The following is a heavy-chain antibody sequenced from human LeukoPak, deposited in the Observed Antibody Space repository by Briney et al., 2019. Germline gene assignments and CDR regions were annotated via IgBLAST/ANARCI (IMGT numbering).Heavy chain of an antibody. CDR2: IKQDGSEK. Sequence: GGSLRLSCAASGFTFTSYWMSGVRQAPGKGLEWVANIKQDGSEKYYVDSVKGRFTISRDNAKNSLYLQMNSLRAEDTAVYYCARGRSAAARLFDAFDIWGQGTMVTVSS. V-gene: IGHV3-7*01. CDR1: GFTFTSYW. CDR3: ARGRSAAARLFDAFDI. J-gene: IGHJ3*02. D-gene: IGHD6-6*01.